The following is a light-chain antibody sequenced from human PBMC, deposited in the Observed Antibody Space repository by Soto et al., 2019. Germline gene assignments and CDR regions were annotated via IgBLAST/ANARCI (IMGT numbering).Light chain of an antibody. CDR2: RNN. Sequence: QSVLTQPPSASGTPGQRVTISCSGSSSNIGSNYVYWYQQLPGTAPKLLIYRNNQRPSGVPDRFSGSKSGTSASLAISGLRSEDEADYYCAAWDASLYVFATGTKSPS. V-gene: IGLV1-47*01. CDR1: SSNIGSNY. CDR3: AAWDASLYV. J-gene: IGLJ1*01.